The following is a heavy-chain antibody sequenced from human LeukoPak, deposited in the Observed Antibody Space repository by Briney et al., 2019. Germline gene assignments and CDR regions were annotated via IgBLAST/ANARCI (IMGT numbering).Heavy chain of an antibody. CDR3: ARRAELDY. CDR1: GFTFSSYS. D-gene: IGHD1-26*01. V-gene: IGHV3-48*04. Sequence: GGSLRLSCAASGFTFSSYSMNWVRQAPGKGLEWVSYISSSSSTIYYADSVKGRFTISRDNAKNSPYLQMNSLRAEDTAVYYCARRAELDYWGQGTLVTVSS. J-gene: IGHJ4*02. CDR2: ISSSSSTI.